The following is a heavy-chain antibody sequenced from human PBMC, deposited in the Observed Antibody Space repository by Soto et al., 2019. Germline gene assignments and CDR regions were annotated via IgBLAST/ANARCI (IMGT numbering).Heavy chain of an antibody. Sequence: QVQLVESGGGVVQPGRSLRLSCAASGFTFSSYGMHWVRQAPGKGLEWVAVISYDGSNKYYADSVKGRFTISRDNSKNTLYLQMNSLRAEVTAVYYCAKEWVYDSSGWSFVYWGQGTLVTASS. J-gene: IGHJ4*02. CDR3: AKEWVYDSSGWSFVY. V-gene: IGHV3-30*18. CDR2: ISYDGSNK. CDR1: GFTFSSYG. D-gene: IGHD3-22*01.